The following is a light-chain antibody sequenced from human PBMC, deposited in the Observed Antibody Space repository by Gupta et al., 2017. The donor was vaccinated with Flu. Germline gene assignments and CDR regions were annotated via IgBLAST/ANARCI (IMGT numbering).Light chain of an antibody. CDR3: GTWDSSLSTWV. Sequence: PVLMQPPSVPAPPGQKVTISCSGSSSNVGNNNVASYQHLPATAPELLIYEEKKRPSGIPDRISASKTATAASLGITGLQTGDEADDYCGTWDSSLSTWVFGGGTKLTVL. J-gene: IGLJ3*02. V-gene: IGLV1-51*02. CDR2: EEK. CDR1: SSNVGNNN.